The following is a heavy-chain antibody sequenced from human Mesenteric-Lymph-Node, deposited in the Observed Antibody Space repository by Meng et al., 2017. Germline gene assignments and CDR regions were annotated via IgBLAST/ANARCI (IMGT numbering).Heavy chain of an antibody. CDR2: IWHDGSKK. D-gene: IGHD2-8*01. J-gene: IGHJ4*02. CDR1: GYIFSSRG. CDR3: AKVVRPSFDS. Sequence: QVQLGESGGGVVQPGRSRRFSCVGSGYIFSSRGMHWVRQAPGKGLEWVAVIWHDGSKKLYADSVKGRFTISRDNSKNMVYLQMNSLRVEDTAMYYCAKVVRPSFDSWGQGTLVTVSS. V-gene: IGHV3-33*06.